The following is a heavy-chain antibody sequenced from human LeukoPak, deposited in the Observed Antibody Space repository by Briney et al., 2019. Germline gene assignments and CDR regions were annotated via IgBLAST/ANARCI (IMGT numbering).Heavy chain of an antibody. D-gene: IGHD6-6*01. V-gene: IGHV1-2*02. CDR1: GYTFTCYY. CDR2: INPNSGGT. J-gene: IGHJ6*03. CDR3: ARDLYSSSSRRLPGYYYYYMDV. Sequence: GASVKVSCKASGYTFTCYYMHWVRQAPGQGLEWMGWINPNSGGTNYAQKFQGRVTMTRDTSISTAYMELSRLRSDDTAVYYCARDLYSSSSRRLPGYYYYYMDVWGKGTTVTVSS.